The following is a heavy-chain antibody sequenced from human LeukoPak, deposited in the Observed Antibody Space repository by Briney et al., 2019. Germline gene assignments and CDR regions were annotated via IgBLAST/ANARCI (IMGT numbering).Heavy chain of an antibody. CDR2: TYYSGST. J-gene: IGHJ1*01. CDR3: ARGGWYPESFQH. CDR1: GGSISSYY. V-gene: IGHV4-59*01. Sequence: SETLSLTCTVSGGSISSYYWSWIRQPPGKGLEWIGSTYYSGSTNYNPSLKSRVTISVDTSKNQFSLKLSSVTAADTAVYYCARGGWYPESFQHWGQGALVTVSS. D-gene: IGHD6-19*01.